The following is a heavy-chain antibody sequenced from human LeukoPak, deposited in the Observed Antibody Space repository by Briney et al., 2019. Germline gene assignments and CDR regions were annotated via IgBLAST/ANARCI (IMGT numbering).Heavy chain of an antibody. Sequence: GGSLRLSCAAFGFTFSSYGMSWVRQAPGKGLEWVSAISGSGGSTYYADSVKGRFTISRDNSKNTLYLQMNSLRAEDTAVYYCARNRLGYCSGGSCDWGQGTLVTVSS. V-gene: IGHV3-23*01. CDR1: GFTFSSYG. J-gene: IGHJ4*02. D-gene: IGHD2-15*01. CDR2: ISGSGGST. CDR3: ARNRLGYCSGGSCD.